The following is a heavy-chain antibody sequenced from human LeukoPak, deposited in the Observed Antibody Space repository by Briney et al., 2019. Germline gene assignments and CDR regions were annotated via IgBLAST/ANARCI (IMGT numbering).Heavy chain of an antibody. J-gene: IGHJ4*02. V-gene: IGHV3-7*01. CDR3: ASLSTATPTGDDY. D-gene: IGHD5-24*01. CDR1: GFTFSSYW. Sequence: GGSLRLSCAASGFTFSSYWMSWVRQAPGKGLEWVANIKQDGSEKYYVDSVKGRFTISRDNAKNSLYLQMNSLRAEDTAVYYCASLSTATPTGDDYWGQGTLVTVSS. CDR2: IKQDGSEK.